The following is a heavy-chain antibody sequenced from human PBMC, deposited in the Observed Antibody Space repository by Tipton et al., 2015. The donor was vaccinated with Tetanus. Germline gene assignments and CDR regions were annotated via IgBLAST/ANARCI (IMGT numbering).Heavy chain of an antibody. D-gene: IGHD5-24*01. V-gene: IGHV3-7*01. CDR1: GFTFSRYW. Sequence: SLRLSCEASGFTFSRYWMSWVRQAPGKGLEWVANIKQDGSDKYYVDSVKGRFTISRDNAKNSLYLQMNSLRDEDTAVYYCARDSTHRRDGYNVFDYWGQGTLVTVSS. CDR3: ARDSTHRRDGYNVFDY. J-gene: IGHJ4*02. CDR2: IKQDGSDK.